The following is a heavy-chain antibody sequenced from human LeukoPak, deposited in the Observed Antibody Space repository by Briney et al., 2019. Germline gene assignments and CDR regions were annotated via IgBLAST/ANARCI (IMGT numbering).Heavy chain of an antibody. Sequence: ASVKVSCKVSGYTLTELSMHWVRQAPGKGLEWMGGFDPEDGETIYAQKFQGRVTMTEDTSTDTAYMELSSLRAEDTAVYYCAKDRSSGSYPYYFDYWGQGTLVTVSS. CDR3: AKDRSSGSYPYYFDY. CDR2: FDPEDGET. CDR1: GYTLTELS. J-gene: IGHJ4*02. D-gene: IGHD1-26*01. V-gene: IGHV1-24*01.